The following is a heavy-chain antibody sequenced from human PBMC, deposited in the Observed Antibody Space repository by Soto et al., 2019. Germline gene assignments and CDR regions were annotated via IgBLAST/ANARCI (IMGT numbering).Heavy chain of an antibody. D-gene: IGHD3-22*01. J-gene: IGHJ4*02. Sequence: GGSLRLSCAASGFTFSIYAMSWVRQAPGKGLEWVSATSASGDKTYYADAVKGRFTISKDNSKNTLYLQMNSLRAEDTAVYYCARDYYDSSGYLFDYWGQGTVVTVSS. CDR1: GFTFSIYA. CDR2: TSASGDKT. V-gene: IGHV3-23*01. CDR3: ARDYYDSSGYLFDY.